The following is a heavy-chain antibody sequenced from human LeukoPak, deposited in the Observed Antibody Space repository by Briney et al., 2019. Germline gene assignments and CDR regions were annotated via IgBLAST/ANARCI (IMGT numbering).Heavy chain of an antibody. CDR3: ARTSVAAHDKIGFVDY. V-gene: IGHV1-18*01. Sequence: ASVRVSCKASGYNFFSYGISWVRQAPGKGLEWMGWISTYSEKPKYSLKLQGRVTVTTDTSTATVSMELRSLTSDDTALYYCARTSVAAHDKIGFVDYWGQGTLVTVSS. CDR2: ISTYSEKP. J-gene: IGHJ4*02. D-gene: IGHD3-22*01. CDR1: GYNFFSYG.